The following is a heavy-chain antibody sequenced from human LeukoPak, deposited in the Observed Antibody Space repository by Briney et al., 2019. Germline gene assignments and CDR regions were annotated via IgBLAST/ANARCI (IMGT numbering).Heavy chain of an antibody. CDR3: ARDAGSRYDFWSGYIDAFDI. CDR2: IYTSGST. D-gene: IGHD3-3*01. Sequence: SETLSLTCTVSGGSISSYYWSWIRQPAGKGLEWIGRIYTSGSTNYNPSLKSRVTMSVDTSKNQFSLKLSSVTAADTAVYNCARDAGSRYDFWSGYIDAFDIWGQGTMVTVSS. V-gene: IGHV4-4*07. CDR1: GGSISSYY. J-gene: IGHJ3*02.